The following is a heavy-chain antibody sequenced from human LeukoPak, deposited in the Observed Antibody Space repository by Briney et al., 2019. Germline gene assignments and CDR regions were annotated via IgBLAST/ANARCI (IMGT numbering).Heavy chain of an antibody. V-gene: IGHV3-33*01. D-gene: IGHD6-13*01. J-gene: IGHJ4*02. CDR2: IWYDGSNK. CDR3: ARDHVAAAGSFFDY. Sequence: PGGSLRLSCAASGFTFSSYGMHWVRQAPGKGLEWVAVIWYDGSNKYYADSVKGRFTISRDNSKNTLYLQMNSLRAEDTAVYYYARDHVAAAGSFFDYWGQGTLVTVSS. CDR1: GFTFSSYG.